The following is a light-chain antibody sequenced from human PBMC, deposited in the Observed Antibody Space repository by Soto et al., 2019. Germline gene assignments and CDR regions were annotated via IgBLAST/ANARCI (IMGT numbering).Light chain of an antibody. Sequence: QAVLTQPPSASGTPGQRVTISCYESSSNIGSNYVYWYQQLPGTAPKLLIYRSNQRPSGVPDRFSGSKSGTSASLAISGLRSEYEADYYCAAWDDSLRGLVVFGGGTKLTVL. CDR3: AAWDDSLRGLVV. V-gene: IGLV1-47*01. CDR1: SSNIGSNY. J-gene: IGLJ2*01. CDR2: RSN.